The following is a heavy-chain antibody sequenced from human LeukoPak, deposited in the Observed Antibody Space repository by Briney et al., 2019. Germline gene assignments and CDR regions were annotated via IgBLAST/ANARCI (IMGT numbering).Heavy chain of an antibody. V-gene: IGHV4-59*08. D-gene: IGHD3-10*01. CDR2: RHYRGTT. Sequence: SETLSLTCTVSGASISSYYWSWIRQPPGKGLEWIASRHYRGTTNYNPSLESRVTISVDTSRKQFSLKLSSVTAADTAVYYCVGSGSYYYGMDVWGQGTTVTVSS. J-gene: IGHJ6*02. CDR3: VGSGSYYYGMDV. CDR1: GASISSYY.